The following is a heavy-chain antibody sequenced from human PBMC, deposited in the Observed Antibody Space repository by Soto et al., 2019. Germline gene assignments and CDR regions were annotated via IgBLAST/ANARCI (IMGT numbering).Heavy chain of an antibody. CDR1: GFTFSSYW. D-gene: IGHD4-17*01. J-gene: IGHJ1*01. CDR2: INPDGSAK. Sequence: PGGSLRLSCAASGFTFSSYWMTWLRQAPGKGLEWVANINPDGSAKYYVDSVKGRFTISRDNAKNSLYLQMNSLRVEDTAVYYCAAPPTGNVDFIHWGQGALVNVPS. CDR3: AAPPTGNVDFIH. V-gene: IGHV3-7*01.